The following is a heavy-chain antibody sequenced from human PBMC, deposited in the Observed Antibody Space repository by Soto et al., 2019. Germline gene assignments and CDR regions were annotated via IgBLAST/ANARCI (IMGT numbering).Heavy chain of an antibody. CDR1: GCTFTGYY. D-gene: IGHD1-20*01. CDR2: INPNNGAT. Sequence: ASVKVSCKASGCTFTGYYMHWVRQAPGQGLEWMGWINPNNGATNYAQKFQGWLTLTRDTSISTAYMDLSRLRSDDSAVYYCATTCGFGGITKWCVDVWGQGTTVTVSS. CDR3: ATTCGFGGITKWCVDV. V-gene: IGHV1-2*04. J-gene: IGHJ6*02.